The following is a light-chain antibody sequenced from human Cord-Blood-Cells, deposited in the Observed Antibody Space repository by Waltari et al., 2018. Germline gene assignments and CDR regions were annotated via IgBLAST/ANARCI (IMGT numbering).Light chain of an antibody. CDR1: SSDVGGYNL. J-gene: IGLJ1*01. V-gene: IGLV2-14*01. Sequence: QSALTQPASVSGSPGQSITISCTGTSSDVGGYNLVSWYQQHPGQAPKLMIYDVSNRPSGVSNRFSGSKSGNTASLTISGLQAEDEADYYCSSYTSSSTYVFGTGTKVTVL. CDR2: DVS. CDR3: SSYTSSSTYV.